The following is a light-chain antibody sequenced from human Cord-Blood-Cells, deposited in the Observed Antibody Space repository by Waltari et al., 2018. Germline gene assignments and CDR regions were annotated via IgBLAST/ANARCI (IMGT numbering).Light chain of an antibody. CDR1: QSISSY. CDR2: TAS. V-gene: IGKV1-39*01. CDR3: QQSYSTPIT. Sequence: DIQMPQAPYSLSASVGDRVTITCRASQSISSYLNWYQQKPGKAPKLLIYTASSVQSGVPSRFSGSGSGTDFNITISSLQPEDFATYYCQQSYSTPITFGQGTRLEIK. J-gene: IGKJ5*01.